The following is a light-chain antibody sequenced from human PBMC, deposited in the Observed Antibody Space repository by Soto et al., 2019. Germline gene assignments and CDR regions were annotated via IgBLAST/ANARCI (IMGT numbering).Light chain of an antibody. V-gene: IGKV4-1*01. J-gene: IGKJ4*01. Sequence: DIVMTQSPDSLSVSLGERATINCKTNQSVLYSSNNKDYLAWYQQKPGQPPKLLIYWASTRDSGVPDRFNGSGSGKDFTLTISSLQAEDVAVYYCQQYYSTPLTFGGGTKVEI. CDR1: QSVLYSSNNKDY. CDR2: WAS. CDR3: QQYYSTPLT.